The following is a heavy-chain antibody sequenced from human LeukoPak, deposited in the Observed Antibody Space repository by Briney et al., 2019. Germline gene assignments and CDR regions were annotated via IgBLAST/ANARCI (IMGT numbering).Heavy chain of an antibody. V-gene: IGHV3-66*01. J-gene: IGHJ4*02. CDR3: ARDRPDVREVWIH. CDR2: IYSGGST. CDR1: GFTVSSNY. D-gene: IGHD5-12*01. Sequence: PGGSLRLSCAASGFTVSSNYMSWVRQAPGKGLEWVSVIYSGGSTYYADSVKGRFSISRDNSKNTLYLQMNSLRAEDTAVYYCARDRPDVREVWIHWGQGTLVTVSS.